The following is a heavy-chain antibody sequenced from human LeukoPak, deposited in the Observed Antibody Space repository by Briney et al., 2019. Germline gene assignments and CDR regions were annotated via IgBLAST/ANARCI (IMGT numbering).Heavy chain of an antibody. CDR2: MNPNSGST. D-gene: IGHD3-22*01. V-gene: IGHV1-8*01. J-gene: IGHJ4*02. CDR3: ARGIYEYYYDSSGSGGYAY. Sequence: ASVKVSCKASGYTFTSYDINWVRQATGRGLEWMGWMNPNSGSTGYAQKFQGRVTMTRNTSISTAYMELSSLRSEDTAVYYCARGIYEYYYDSSGSGGYAYWGQGTLVTVSS. CDR1: GYTFTSYD.